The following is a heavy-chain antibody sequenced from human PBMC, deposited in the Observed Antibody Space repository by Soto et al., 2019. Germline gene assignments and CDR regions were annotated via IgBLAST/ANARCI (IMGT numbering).Heavy chain of an antibody. J-gene: IGHJ6*02. D-gene: IGHD3-10*01. V-gene: IGHV4-34*01. CDR3: ARGNGSVRRYYYYYGMDV. Sequence: PSETLSLTCAVYGGSFSGYYWSWIRQPPGKGLEWIGEINHSGSTNYNPSLKSRVTISVDTSKNQFSLKLSSVTAADTAVYYCARGNGSVRRYYYYYGMDVWGQGTTVTVSS. CDR2: INHSGST. CDR1: GGSFSGYY.